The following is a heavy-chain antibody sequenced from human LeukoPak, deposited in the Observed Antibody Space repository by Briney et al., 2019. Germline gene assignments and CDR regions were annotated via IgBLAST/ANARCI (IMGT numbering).Heavy chain of an antibody. CDR3: ARYHDYGDYYFHY. J-gene: IGHJ4*02. CDR1: GYSFASYW. CDR2: IYPGDSDI. D-gene: IGHD4-17*01. Sequence: GESLKISCKGSGYSFASYWIGWVRQMPGKGLEWMGIIYPGDSDIRYSPSFQGQVTTSADKSISTAYLQWNSLKASDTAMYYCARYHDYGDYYFHYWGQGTLVTVSS. V-gene: IGHV5-51*01.